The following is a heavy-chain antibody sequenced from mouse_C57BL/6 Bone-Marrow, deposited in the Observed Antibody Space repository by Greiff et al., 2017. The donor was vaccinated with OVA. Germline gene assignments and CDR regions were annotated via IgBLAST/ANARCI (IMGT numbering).Heavy chain of an antibody. CDR2: INYDGSST. V-gene: IGHV5-16*01. Sequence: EVKLMESEGGLVQPGSSMKLSCTASGFTFSDYYMAWVRQVPEKGLEWVANINYDGSSTYYLDSLKSRFIISRDNAKNILYLQMSSLKSEDTATYYCARGEVSFAYWGQGTLVTVSA. CDR1: GFTFSDYY. CDR3: ARGEVSFAY. J-gene: IGHJ3*01.